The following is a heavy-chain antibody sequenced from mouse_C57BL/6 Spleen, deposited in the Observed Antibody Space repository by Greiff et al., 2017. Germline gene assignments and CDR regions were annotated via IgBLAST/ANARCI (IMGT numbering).Heavy chain of an antibody. J-gene: IGHJ2*01. V-gene: IGHV5-9-1*02. D-gene: IGHD1-1*01. CDR1: GFTFSSYA. Sequence: EVQRVESGEGLVKPGGSLKLSCAASGFTFSSYAMSWVRQTPEKRLAWVAYISSGGDYIYYADTVKGRFTISRDTARNTLYLQMSSLKSEDTAMYYCTREDYYGSSYFDYWGQGTTLTVSS. CDR3: TREDYYGSSYFDY. CDR2: ISSGGDYI.